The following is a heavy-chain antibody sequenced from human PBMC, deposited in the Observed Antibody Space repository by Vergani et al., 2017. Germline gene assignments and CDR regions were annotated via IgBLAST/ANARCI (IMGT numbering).Heavy chain of an antibody. CDR1: GGTFSSYA. V-gene: IGHV1-69*09. CDR2: IIPILGIA. J-gene: IGHJ4*02. D-gene: IGHD3-16*02. Sequence: QVQLVQSGAEVKKPGSSVKVSCKASGGTFSSYAISWVRQAPGQGLEWMGGIIPILGIANYAQKLQGRVTITADKSTSTAYRELSSLRSEDTAVYYGAGARRLGELSFWGQGTLVTVSS. CDR3: AGARRLGELSF.